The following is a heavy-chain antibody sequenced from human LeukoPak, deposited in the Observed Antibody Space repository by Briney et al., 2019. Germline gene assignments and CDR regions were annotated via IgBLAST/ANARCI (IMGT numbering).Heavy chain of an antibody. CDR3: ARASLRYSYALTGY. CDR2: INPNSGGT. D-gene: IGHD5-18*01. CDR1: GYTFTGYY. Sequence: ASVKVSCKASGYTFTGYYMHWVRQAPGQGLEWMGWINPNSGGTNYAQKFQGRVTMTRDTSISTAYMELSRLRSDDTAEYYCARASLRYSYALTGYWGQGTLVTVSS. J-gene: IGHJ4*02. V-gene: IGHV1-2*02.